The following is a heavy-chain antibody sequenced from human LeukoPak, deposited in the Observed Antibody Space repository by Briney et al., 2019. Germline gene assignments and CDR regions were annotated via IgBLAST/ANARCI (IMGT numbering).Heavy chain of an antibody. J-gene: IGHJ3*02. CDR1: GFTFSSSW. Sequence: PGGSLRLSCAASGFTFSSSWMTWLRQAPGKGLEWVAHIKEDGTDKYYVDSVKGRFTISRDNAKNSLYLQMNSLRAEDTAVYYCARDLSIAARGGIWGQGTMVTVSS. V-gene: IGHV3-7*01. CDR3: ARDLSIAARGGI. D-gene: IGHD6-6*01. CDR2: IKEDGTDK.